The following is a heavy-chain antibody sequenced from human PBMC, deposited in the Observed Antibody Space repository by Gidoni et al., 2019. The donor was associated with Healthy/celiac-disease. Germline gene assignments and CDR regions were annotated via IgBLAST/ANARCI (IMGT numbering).Heavy chain of an antibody. CDR3: AKGYYYDSSGEYFQH. J-gene: IGHJ1*01. CDR2: ISWNSGSI. V-gene: IGHV3-9*01. CDR1: GFTFDDYA. Sequence: EVQLVESGGGLVQPGRSLRLSCAASGFTFDDYAMHWVRQAPGKGLEWVSGISWNSGSIGYADSVKGRFTISRDNAKNSLYLQMNSLRAEDTALYYCAKGYYYDSSGEYFQHWGQGTLVTVSS. D-gene: IGHD3-22*01.